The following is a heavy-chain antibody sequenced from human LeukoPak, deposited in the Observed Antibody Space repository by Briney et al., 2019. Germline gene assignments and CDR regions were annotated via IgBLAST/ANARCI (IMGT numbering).Heavy chain of an antibody. CDR1: GFTVSSNY. V-gene: IGHV3-66*02. CDR2: IYSGDST. Sequence: GGSLRLSCAASGFTVSSNYMSWVRQAPGKGLEWVSVIYSGDSTYYADSVKGRFTISRDNSKNTLYLQMNSLRAEDTAVYYCAKGVYSYGYYYYYYMDVWGKGTTVTVSS. CDR3: AKGVYSYGYYYYYYMDV. J-gene: IGHJ6*03. D-gene: IGHD5-18*01.